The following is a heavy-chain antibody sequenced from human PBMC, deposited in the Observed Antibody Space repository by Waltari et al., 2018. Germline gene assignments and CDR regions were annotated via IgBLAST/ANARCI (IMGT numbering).Heavy chain of an antibody. V-gene: IGHV3-7*01. D-gene: IGHD3-9*01. J-gene: IGHJ4*02. CDR2: IKQDGGEK. CDR1: GFTFRTYY. Sequence: EVRLVESGGTLVQPGGSLRLSCAASGFTFRTYYMAWVRQAPGKGLEWVASIKQDGGEKYYVDSVKGRFTISRDNTQNSLGLQMNSLRADDTAVYYCARGVQYFDWLPIHYIDYWGQGILVTVSS. CDR3: ARGVQYFDWLPIHYIDY.